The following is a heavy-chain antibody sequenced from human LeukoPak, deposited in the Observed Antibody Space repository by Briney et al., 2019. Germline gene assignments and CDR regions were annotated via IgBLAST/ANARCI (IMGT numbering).Heavy chain of an antibody. CDR3: ARDPYSGNYGNDYYYYMGV. V-gene: IGHV3-21*01. Sequence: GGSLRLSCAASGFTFSDYWMNWVRQAPGKAMEWVSSITSSGTHIFYADSVRGRFTISRDNAKNSLYLQMDSLGPDDTAVYYCARDPYSGNYGNDYYYYMGVWGKGTTVTISS. CDR2: ITSSGTHI. CDR1: GFTFSDYW. J-gene: IGHJ6*03. D-gene: IGHD1-26*01.